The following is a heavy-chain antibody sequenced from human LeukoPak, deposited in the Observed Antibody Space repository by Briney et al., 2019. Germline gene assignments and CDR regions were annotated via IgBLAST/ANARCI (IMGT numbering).Heavy chain of an antibody. CDR3: ARDTLDDIVVVPAAFWFDP. Sequence: GGSLRLSCAASGFTVSSYAMSWVRQAPGKGLEWVSSISSSSSYIYYADSVKGRFTISRDNAKNSLYLQMNSLRAEDTAVYYCARDTLDDIVVVPAAFWFDPWGQGTLVTVSS. J-gene: IGHJ5*02. V-gene: IGHV3-21*01. CDR2: ISSSSSYI. D-gene: IGHD2-2*01. CDR1: GFTVSSYA.